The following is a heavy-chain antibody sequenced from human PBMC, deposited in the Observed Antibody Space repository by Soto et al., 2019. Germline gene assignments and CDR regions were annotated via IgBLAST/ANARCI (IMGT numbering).Heavy chain of an antibody. CDR3: ARVSAFGGVIVPSFDY. Sequence: SSVNGSRKASGGTFSSYAISWGRQAPGQGLEWMGGIIPIFGTANYAQKFQGRVTITADESTSTAYMELSSLRSEDTAVYYCARVSAFGGVIVPSFDYWGQGTLVTVSS. CDR1: GGTFSSYA. J-gene: IGHJ4*02. CDR2: IIPIFGTA. D-gene: IGHD3-16*02. V-gene: IGHV1-69*01.